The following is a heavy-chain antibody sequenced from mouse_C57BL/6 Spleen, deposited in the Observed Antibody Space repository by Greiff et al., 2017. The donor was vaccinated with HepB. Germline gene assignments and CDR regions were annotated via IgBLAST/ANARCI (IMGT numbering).Heavy chain of an antibody. CDR3: ARSETGMDAMDY. Sequence: QVQLQQPGAELVRPGSSVKLSCKASGYTFTSYWMHWVKQRPIQGLEWIGNIDPSDSETHYNQKFKDKATLTVDKSSSTAYMQLSSLTSEDSAVYYCARSETGMDAMDYWGQGTSVTVSS. J-gene: IGHJ4*01. D-gene: IGHD4-1*01. CDR1: GYTFTSYW. V-gene: IGHV1-52*01. CDR2: IDPSDSET.